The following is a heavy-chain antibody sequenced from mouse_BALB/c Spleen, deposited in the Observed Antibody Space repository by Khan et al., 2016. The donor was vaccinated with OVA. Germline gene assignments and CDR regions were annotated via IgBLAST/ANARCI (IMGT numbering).Heavy chain of an antibody. CDR3: AREGTGAWFAY. Sequence: QVQLQQSGAELARPGASVKMSCKASGYTFTSYTMHWVKQRPGQGLEWIGYINPSSGYTNYNQKFKDKATLTADKSSSTAYMQLSSLTSEDSAVXYCAREGTGAWFAYWGQGTLVTVSA. CDR2: INPSSGYT. J-gene: IGHJ3*01. D-gene: IGHD4-1*01. V-gene: IGHV1-4*01. CDR1: GYTFTSYT.